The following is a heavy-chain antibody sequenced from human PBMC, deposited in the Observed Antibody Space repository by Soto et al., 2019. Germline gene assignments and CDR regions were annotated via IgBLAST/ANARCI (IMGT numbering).Heavy chain of an antibody. CDR1: GYTFATQG. V-gene: IGHV1-18*01. CDR2: ISAYNGNT. J-gene: IGHJ4*02. CDR3: VRAGGYYDSSGCAD. D-gene: IGHD3-22*01. Sequence: QVKLVQSGAEVKKPGASVKVSCKSSGYTFATQGISWVRQAPGQGLEWMGWISAYNGNTNYLKKVQERVTMTTDTSTSTAYLELRRLTSDDTAVYYCVRAGGYYDSSGCADWGQGTLVTVSS.